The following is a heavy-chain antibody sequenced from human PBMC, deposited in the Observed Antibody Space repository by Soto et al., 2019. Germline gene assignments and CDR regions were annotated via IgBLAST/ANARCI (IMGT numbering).Heavy chain of an antibody. V-gene: IGHV3-23*01. CDR3: TKGVVTTTTPDY. J-gene: IGHJ4*02. D-gene: IGHD4-4*01. Sequence: EVQLLESGGGLVQPGGSLRLSCAASGFTFSSYAISWVRQAPGKGLEWVSTISSSGGTTYYADSVKGRFTLSRDNSKNPLYLQMNSLRAEDTAVYYCTKGVVTTTTPDYWGQGTLVTVSS. CDR1: GFTFSSYA. CDR2: ISSSGGTT.